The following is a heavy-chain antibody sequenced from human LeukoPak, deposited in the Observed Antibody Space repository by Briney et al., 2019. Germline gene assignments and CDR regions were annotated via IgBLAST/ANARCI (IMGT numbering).Heavy chain of an antibody. CDR2: IYTSGST. CDR1: GGSISSYY. V-gene: IGHV4-4*07. J-gene: IGHJ4*02. Sequence: SETLSLTCTVSGGSISSYYWSWIRQPAGKGLEWIGRIYTSGSTNYNPSLKSRVTMSVDTSKNQFPLKVSSVTAADTAVYYCARDLTDYYELDYWGQGTLVTVSS. CDR3: ARDLTDYYELDY. D-gene: IGHD3-22*01.